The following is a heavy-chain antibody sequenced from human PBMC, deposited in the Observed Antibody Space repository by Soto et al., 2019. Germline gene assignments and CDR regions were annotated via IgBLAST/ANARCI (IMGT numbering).Heavy chain of an antibody. D-gene: IGHD3-22*01. CDR2: INHGGST. V-gene: IGHV4-34*01. Sequence: SETLSLTCAVNGGSFSGYFWSWIRQPPGKGLQWIGEINHGGSTKYIPSLKSRVTISIATSKNQFSLRLSSVTAADTAVYFCARGRYYDSSGLDYWGQGTLVTVSS. CDR1: GGSFSGYF. J-gene: IGHJ4*02. CDR3: ARGRYYDSSGLDY.